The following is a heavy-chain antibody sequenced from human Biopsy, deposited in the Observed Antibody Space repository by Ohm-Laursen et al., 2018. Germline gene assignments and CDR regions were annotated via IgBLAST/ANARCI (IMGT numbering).Heavy chain of an antibody. D-gene: IGHD2-2*01. CDR1: GYTFSSYW. CDR2: INRDGSST. Sequence: SLRLSCTAPGYTFSSYWMHWVRQAPGKGLVWVLRINRDGSSTTYADSVKGRFTISRDSAKNTLYLQMNSLRAEDTAVYYCAREGYCSRTSCYPDYWGQGTLVTVSS. V-gene: IGHV3-74*01. CDR3: AREGYCSRTSCYPDY. J-gene: IGHJ4*02.